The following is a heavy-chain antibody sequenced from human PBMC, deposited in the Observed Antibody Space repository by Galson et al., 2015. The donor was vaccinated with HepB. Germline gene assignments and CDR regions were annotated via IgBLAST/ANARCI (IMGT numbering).Heavy chain of an antibody. D-gene: IGHD4-23*01. CDR3: FCRWQFDY. J-gene: IGHJ4*02. CDR1: GFTFSSYG. V-gene: IGHV3-30*03. Sequence: SLRLSCAASGFTFSSYGMHWVRQAPGKGLEWVAVISYDGSNKYYADSVEGRFTISRDNSKNTLYLQMNSLRAEDTAVYYCFCRWQFDYWGQGTLVTVSS. CDR2: ISYDGSNK.